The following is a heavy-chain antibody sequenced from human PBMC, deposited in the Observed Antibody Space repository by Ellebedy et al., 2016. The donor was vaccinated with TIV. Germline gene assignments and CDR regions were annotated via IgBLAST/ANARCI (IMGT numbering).Heavy chain of an antibody. V-gene: IGHV3-23*01. CDR3: AKRRRYSYGPYYYYGMDV. Sequence: GGSLRLXXAASGFTFSSYAMSWVRQAPGKGLEWVSAISGSGGSTYYADSVKGRFTISRDNSKNTLYLQMNSLRAEDTAVYYCAKRRRYSYGPYYYYGMDVWGQGTTVTVSS. CDR2: ISGSGGST. D-gene: IGHD5-18*01. CDR1: GFTFSSYA. J-gene: IGHJ6*02.